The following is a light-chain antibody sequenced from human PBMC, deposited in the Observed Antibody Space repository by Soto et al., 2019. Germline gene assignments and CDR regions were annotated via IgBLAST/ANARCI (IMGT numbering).Light chain of an antibody. V-gene: IGKV1-39*01. CDR1: QTILTY. Sequence: DIQMTQSPSSLSASVGDTVTITCRASQTILTYLNWYQQKPGKAPKPLIYAASSLQSGVPSRFSGGGSATDFTLTISSLQPEDFATYYCQQSFGTTWTFGRGTKVDIK. J-gene: IGKJ1*01. CDR2: AAS. CDR3: QQSFGTTWT.